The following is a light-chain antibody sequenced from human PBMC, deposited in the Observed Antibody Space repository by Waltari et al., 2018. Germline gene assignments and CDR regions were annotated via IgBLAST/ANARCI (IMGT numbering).Light chain of an antibody. CDR2: EVS. CDR1: SSDVGGYNY. J-gene: IGLJ3*02. Sequence: QSALTQPASVSGSPGQSITISCTGTSSDVGGYNYVSWYQHHPGKAPKLMIYEVSNRPSGVSNRFSGSKSGNTASLPISGLQAEDEAHYYCSSYTSSISWVFGGGTKLTVL. CDR3: SSYTSSISWV. V-gene: IGLV2-14*01.